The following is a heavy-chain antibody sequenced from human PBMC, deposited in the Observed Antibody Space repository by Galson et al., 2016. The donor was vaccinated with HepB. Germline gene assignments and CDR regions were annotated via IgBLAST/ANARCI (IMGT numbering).Heavy chain of an antibody. CDR2: INQDGSEK. Sequence: SLRLSCAATGFSFRGPWMTWVRQAPGKGLEWVANINQDGSEKNHLDSVKGRFTISRDNAKNSLFLQINSLRAEDTAVYYCATENCGPLDWGQGTLVTVSS. V-gene: IGHV3-7*01. D-gene: IGHD2-21*01. CDR3: ATENCGPLD. CDR1: GFSFRGPW. J-gene: IGHJ4*02.